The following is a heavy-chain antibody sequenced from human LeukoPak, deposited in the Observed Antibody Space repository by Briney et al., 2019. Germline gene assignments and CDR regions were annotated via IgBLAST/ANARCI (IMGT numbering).Heavy chain of an antibody. CDR2: INPSGGST. J-gene: IGHJ4*02. V-gene: IGHV1-46*01. CDR3: ARGPGSGSYGGKVDC. CDR1: GYTFTSYY. D-gene: IGHD3-10*01. Sequence: ASVSLSCKASGYTFTSYYMHWVRQAPGQGLEWMGIINPSGGSTSYAQKFQGRVTMTRDTSTSTVYMELSSLRSEDTAVYYCARGPGSGSYGGKVDCWGQGTLVTVSS.